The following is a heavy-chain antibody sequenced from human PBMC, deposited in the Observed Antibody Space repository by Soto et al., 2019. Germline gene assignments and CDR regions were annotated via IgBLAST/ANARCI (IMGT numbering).Heavy chain of an antibody. D-gene: IGHD2-15*01. CDR2: ITTSDDIT. V-gene: IGHV3-23*01. Sequence: EVQLFESGGGLVEPGESLRLSCAASGFVFKDFAMSWVRQAPGKGLEWVSTITTSDDITYSADSVRGRFTISRDNSANNLFLQMSSLRGDDTATYYCTKGDSSGYFDPSAGYSTADHWGQGTLVTVSS. CDR3: TKGDSSGYFDPSAGYSTADH. CDR1: GFVFKDFA. J-gene: IGHJ5*02.